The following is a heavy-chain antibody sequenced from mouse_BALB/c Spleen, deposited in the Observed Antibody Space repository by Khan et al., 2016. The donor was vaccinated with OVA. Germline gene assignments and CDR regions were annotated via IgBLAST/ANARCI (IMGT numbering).Heavy chain of an antibody. CDR1: GFTLTDYY. Sequence: EVELVESGGGLVQPGDSLRLSCATSGFTLTDYYMSWVRQPPGKALEWLGFIRNKANGYTTEYSASVKGRFTISRDNSQRVLSLQMNTLRPEDRAAYYGTRETVVDIYWFFDVWGAGTTVTVSS. J-gene: IGHJ1*01. D-gene: IGHD1-1*01. CDR3: TRETVVDIYWFFDV. CDR2: IRNKANGYTT. V-gene: IGHV7-3*02.